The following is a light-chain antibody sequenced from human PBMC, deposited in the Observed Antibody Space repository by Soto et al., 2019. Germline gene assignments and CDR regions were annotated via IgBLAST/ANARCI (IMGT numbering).Light chain of an antibody. CDR2: SNN. CDR3: AAWDESLNGPV. J-gene: IGLJ2*01. CDR1: SSNIGSNT. V-gene: IGLV1-44*01. Sequence: QSVLTQPPSASGTPGQRVTISCSGSSSNIGSNTVNWYQQLPGTAPKLLIYSNNQRPSGVPDRFSGSNSGTSASLAISGLQSGDEADYYCAAWDESLNGPVCGGGTKLTVL.